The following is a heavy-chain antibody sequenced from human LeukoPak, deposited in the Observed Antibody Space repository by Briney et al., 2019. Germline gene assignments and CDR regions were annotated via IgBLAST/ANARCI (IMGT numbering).Heavy chain of an antibody. Sequence: ASVKVSCKASGYTFIDYYIHWVRQAPGQGLEWMGWINSNSGGTHYAQKFQGRVTMTRDTSISTAYMELTNLISDDTAVYYCARNGAWGSYRLHDFWGQGTLVTVSS. D-gene: IGHD3-16*02. CDR1: GYTFIDYY. CDR3: ARNGAWGSYRLHDF. V-gene: IGHV1-2*02. J-gene: IGHJ4*02. CDR2: INSNSGGT.